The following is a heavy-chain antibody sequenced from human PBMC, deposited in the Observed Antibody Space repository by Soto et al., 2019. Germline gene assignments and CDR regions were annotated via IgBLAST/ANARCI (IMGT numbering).Heavy chain of an antibody. Sequence: ASVKVSCKASGYTFTSYGISWVRQAPGQGLEWMGWISAYNGNTNYAQKLQGRVTMTTDTSTSTAYMELRSLRSDDTAVYYCARDRRGLAAAPRPADYWGQGTLVTVSS. D-gene: IGHD6-13*01. CDR2: ISAYNGNT. V-gene: IGHV1-18*01. CDR3: ARDRRGLAAAPRPADY. J-gene: IGHJ4*02. CDR1: GYTFTSYG.